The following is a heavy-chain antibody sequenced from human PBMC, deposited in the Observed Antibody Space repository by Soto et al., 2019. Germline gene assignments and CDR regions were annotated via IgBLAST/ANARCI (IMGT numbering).Heavy chain of an antibody. Sequence: PGGSLRLSCAASGFTFSDHYMYWVRQAPGKGLEWVGRTRNKANSYTTEYAASVKGRFTISRDDSKNSLYLQMNSLKTEDTAVYYCARVGRYCSGGSCYSDWYFDLWGRGTLVTVSS. CDR3: ARVGRYCSGGSCYSDWYFDL. V-gene: IGHV3-72*01. J-gene: IGHJ2*01. D-gene: IGHD2-15*01. CDR2: TRNKANSYTT. CDR1: GFTFSDHY.